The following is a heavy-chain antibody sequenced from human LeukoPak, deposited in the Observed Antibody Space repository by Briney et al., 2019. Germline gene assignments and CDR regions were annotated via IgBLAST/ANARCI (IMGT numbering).Heavy chain of an antibody. Sequence: GGSLRLSCAASGFSFSSYALHWVRQAPGKGLEWVAVIGYGGNYKNYADSVKGRFTISRDSSKNTLYLQMNSLRPEDTAVYYCARVAQWPTPLDHWGQGTLVTVSS. J-gene: IGHJ5*02. CDR3: ARVAQWPTPLDH. CDR2: IGYGGNYK. D-gene: IGHD6-19*01. CDR1: GFSFSSYA. V-gene: IGHV3-30-3*01.